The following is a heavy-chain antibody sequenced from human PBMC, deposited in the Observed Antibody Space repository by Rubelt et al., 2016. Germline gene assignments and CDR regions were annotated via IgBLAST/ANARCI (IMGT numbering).Heavy chain of an antibody. CDR2: INHSGST. D-gene: IGHD6-19*01. Sequence: QVQLQQWGAGLLKPSETLSLTCAVYGGSFSGYYWSWIRQPPGKGLEWIGEINHSGSTNYNPSLKSRVTISVDTSKNQFPLKRSSVAAADTAVYYCARAGDPQQWLDNYFDYWGQGTLVTVSS. J-gene: IGHJ4*02. V-gene: IGHV4-34*01. CDR1: GGSFSGYY. CDR3: ARAGDPQQWLDNYFDY.